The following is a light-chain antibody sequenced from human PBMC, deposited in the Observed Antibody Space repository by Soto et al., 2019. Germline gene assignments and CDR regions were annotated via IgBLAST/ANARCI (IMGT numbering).Light chain of an antibody. V-gene: IGKV1-5*03. J-gene: IGKJ1*01. CDR1: QSIDSW. CDR2: KAS. CDR3: QHYKSYSRT. Sequence: DIQMTQSPSTLSASIGDRVTITCRASQSIDSWLAWYQQKPGKAPKLLICKASRLQTGVPSRFSGSGSGTEFTLTISSLQPDDFATYYCQHYKSYSRTFGQGTKVEVK.